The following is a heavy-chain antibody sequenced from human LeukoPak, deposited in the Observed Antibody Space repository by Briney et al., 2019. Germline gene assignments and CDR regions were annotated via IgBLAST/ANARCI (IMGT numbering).Heavy chain of an antibody. Sequence: GGSLRLSCAASGFTFSSYAMSWVRQAPGKGLEWVSSISGSGDYTYYADSVKGRFTISRDNSKNTLYLQMNSLRAEDTAVYYCANGGTWARVYYYYGMDVWGQGTTVTVSS. D-gene: IGHD3-16*01. V-gene: IGHV3-23*01. CDR3: ANGGTWARVYYYYGMDV. CDR1: GFTFSSYA. CDR2: ISGSGDYT. J-gene: IGHJ6*02.